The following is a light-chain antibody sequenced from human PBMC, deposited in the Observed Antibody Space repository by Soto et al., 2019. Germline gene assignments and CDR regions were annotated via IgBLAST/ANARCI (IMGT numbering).Light chain of an antibody. V-gene: IGKV2-30*02. Sequence: DVVMTQSPLSLPVTLGQPASISCRSSQSLIHSDGSTYLSWFQQRPGQSPRRLIYEVSDRDSGVPDRFSGSGSGTEFTLKISRVEADDVGVYYCMQGTHWPWTFGQGTEVEIK. CDR2: EVS. CDR1: QSLIHSDGSTY. J-gene: IGKJ1*01. CDR3: MQGTHWPWT.